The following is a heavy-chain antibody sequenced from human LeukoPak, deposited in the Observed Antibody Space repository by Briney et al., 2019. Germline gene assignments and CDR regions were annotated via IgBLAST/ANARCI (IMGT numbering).Heavy chain of an antibody. J-gene: IGHJ4*02. CDR1: GFTFSSYS. CDR3: ARVVDIAVAGTLFDY. CDR2: ISSSSSYI. D-gene: IGHD6-19*01. V-gene: IGHV3-21*01. Sequence: GGSPRLSCAASGFTFSSYSMNWVRQAPGKGLEWVSSISSSSSYIYYADSVKGRFTISRDNAKNSLYLQMNSLRAEDTAVYYCARVVDIAVAGTLFDYWGQGTLVTVSS.